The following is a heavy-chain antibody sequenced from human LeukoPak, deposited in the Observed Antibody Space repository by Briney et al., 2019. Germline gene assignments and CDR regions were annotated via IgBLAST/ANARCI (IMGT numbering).Heavy chain of an antibody. CDR3: AKDYYGSLEY. J-gene: IGHJ4*02. Sequence: PGGSLRLSCAASGFTFSVAWMHWVRQAPGKELVWVSVIKSDGSGTTYADSVKGRFTISRDNAKNTVYLQMNSLRDEDTALYYCAKDYYGSLEYWGQGTLVTVSS. CDR2: IKSDGSGT. D-gene: IGHD3-10*01. CDR1: GFTFSVAW. V-gene: IGHV3-74*03.